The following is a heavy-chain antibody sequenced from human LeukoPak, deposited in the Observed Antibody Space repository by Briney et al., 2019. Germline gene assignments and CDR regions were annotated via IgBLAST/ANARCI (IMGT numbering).Heavy chain of an antibody. CDR2: INHSGST. Sequence: SETLSLTCAVYGGSFSGYYWSWIRQPPGKGLEWIGEINHSGSTNYNPSLKSRVTISVDTSKNQFSLKLSSVTAADTAVYYCARGYYYGSGSCPYYWGQGNLVTVSS. D-gene: IGHD3-10*01. CDR1: GGSFSGYY. J-gene: IGHJ4*02. CDR3: ARGYYYGSGSCPYY. V-gene: IGHV4-34*01.